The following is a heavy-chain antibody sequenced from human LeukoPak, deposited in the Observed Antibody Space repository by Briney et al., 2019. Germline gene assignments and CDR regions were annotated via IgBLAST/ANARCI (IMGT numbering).Heavy chain of an antibody. CDR3: TRVPGGWHNKYSFDY. Sequence: GGSLRLSCTASGFTLGDYAMSWVRHAPGEGLEWEGFIRSKAYGGTTKYAASVEGRFTISRDDSKSIAYLQMNSLKPEDTAVYYCTRVPGGWHNKYSFDYWGQGTLVTVSS. CDR2: IRSKAYGGTT. J-gene: IGHJ4*02. V-gene: IGHV3-49*04. CDR1: GFTLGDYA. D-gene: IGHD6-19*01.